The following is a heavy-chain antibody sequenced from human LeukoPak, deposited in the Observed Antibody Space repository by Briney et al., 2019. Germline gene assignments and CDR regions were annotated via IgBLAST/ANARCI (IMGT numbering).Heavy chain of an antibody. D-gene: IGHD3-22*01. V-gene: IGHV3-7*01. Sequence: GGSLRLSCAASGFTFSSYWMSWVRQAPGKGLEWVANIKQDGSEKYYVDSVKGRFTISRENAKNSLYLQMNSLRAEDTAVYYCARHYYDSSGYYDYWGQGTLVTVSS. CDR1: GFTFSSYW. J-gene: IGHJ4*02. CDR2: IKQDGSEK. CDR3: ARHYYDSSGYYDY.